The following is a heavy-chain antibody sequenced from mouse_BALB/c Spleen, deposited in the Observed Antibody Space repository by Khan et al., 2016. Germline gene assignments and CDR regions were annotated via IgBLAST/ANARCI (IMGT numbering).Heavy chain of an antibody. D-gene: IGHD2-3*01. CDR3: ARSNDGYFDRAWFAY. CDR2: ISYSGST. J-gene: IGHJ3*01. CDR1: GYSITSDYA. Sequence: EVKLQESGPGLVQPSQSLSLTCTVTGYSITSDYAWNWIRQFPGNKLEWMGYISYSGSTSYNPSLKSRISITRDTSKNQFFLQLNSVTTEDTATYVCARSNDGYFDRAWFAYWGQGTLVTVSA. V-gene: IGHV3-2*02.